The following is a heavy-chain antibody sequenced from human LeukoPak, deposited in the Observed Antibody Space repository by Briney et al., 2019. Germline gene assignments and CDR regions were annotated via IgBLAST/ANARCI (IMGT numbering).Heavy chain of an antibody. D-gene: IGHD3-10*01. CDR3: ARTRRHYYGSGKNLTPWPAGLDA. J-gene: IGHJ6*02. Sequence: PSETLSLICTVSGGSFSDYYWTWLRQPPGKGLEWIGYSRSPNYNPSLKSRVTISIGMSKRHFSLTLSSVTPADTAVYYCARTRRHYYGSGKNLTPWPAGLDAWGQGTTVIVS. V-gene: IGHV4-59*01. CDR2: SRSP. CDR1: GGSFSDYY.